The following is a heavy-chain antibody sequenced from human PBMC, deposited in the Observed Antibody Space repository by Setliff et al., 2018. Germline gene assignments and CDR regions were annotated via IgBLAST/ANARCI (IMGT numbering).Heavy chain of an antibody. CDR1: DGSFSDYY. CDR2: INHYGST. Sequence: LSLTCAVYDGSFSDYYWSWIRQPPGKGLEWIGEINHYGSTNYKSSLRSRVTISLDTSENQFSLKLNSVTAADTAVYYCARRWNFGPYGSGIHDGFDMWGQGTMVTV. D-gene: IGHD3-10*01. CDR3: ARRWNFGPYGSGIHDGFDM. J-gene: IGHJ3*02. V-gene: IGHV4-34*01.